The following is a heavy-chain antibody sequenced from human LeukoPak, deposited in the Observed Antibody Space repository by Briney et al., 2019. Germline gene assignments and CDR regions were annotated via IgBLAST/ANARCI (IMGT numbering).Heavy chain of an antibody. V-gene: IGHV1-18*01. CDR1: GYTFTSYG. CDR3: ARGRASQWPDKNDAFDI. D-gene: IGHD6-19*01. Sequence: ASVKVSCKASGYTFTSYGISWVRQAPGQGLEWMGWISAYNGNTNYAQKLQGRVTMTTDTSTSTAYMELRSLRSDDTAVYYCARGRASQWPDKNDAFDIWGQGTMVTVSS. CDR2: ISAYNGNT. J-gene: IGHJ3*02.